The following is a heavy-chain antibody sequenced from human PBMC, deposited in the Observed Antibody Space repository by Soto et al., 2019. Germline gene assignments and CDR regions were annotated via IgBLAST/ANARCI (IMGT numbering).Heavy chain of an antibody. Sequence: QVQLVQSGAEVKKPGSSVKVSCKASGGTFSSYTISWVRQAPGQGLEWMGRIIPILGIANYAQKFQGRVTITAYKSTSKAYMELSSLRSEDTAVYYCARGTQKLRYSSYGMDVWGQGTTVTVSS. V-gene: IGHV1-69*02. D-gene: IGHD3-9*01. J-gene: IGHJ6*02. CDR1: GGTFSSYT. CDR2: IIPILGIA. CDR3: ARGTQKLRYSSYGMDV.